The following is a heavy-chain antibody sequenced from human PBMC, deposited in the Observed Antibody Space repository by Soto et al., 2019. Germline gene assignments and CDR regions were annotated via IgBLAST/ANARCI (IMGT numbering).Heavy chain of an antibody. J-gene: IGHJ5*02. CDR3: ARWQQWLAILCWFDP. Sequence: QVQLVQSGAEVKKPGASVKVSCKASGYTFTSYGISWVRQAPGQGLEWMGWISAYNGNTNYAQKLQCKLTITTDTSTSTPYIDLRSLRSDDTAVYYCARWQQWLAILCWFDPWGHGTLLTVSS. V-gene: IGHV1-18*01. CDR1: GYTFTSYG. D-gene: IGHD6-19*01. CDR2: ISAYNGNT.